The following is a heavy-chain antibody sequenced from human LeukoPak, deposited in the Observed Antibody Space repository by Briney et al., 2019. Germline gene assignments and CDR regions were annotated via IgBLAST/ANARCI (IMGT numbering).Heavy chain of an antibody. CDR1: GGSFSSYY. D-gene: IGHD3-22*01. Sequence: SETLSLTCALYGGSFSSYYWSWIRQPPGKGLEWIGEINHSGSTNYNPSLKSRVTISVDTSKNQFSLKLSSVTAADTAVYYCARVYAPYYYDSSGYFGYWGQGTLVTVSS. CDR2: INHSGST. V-gene: IGHV4-34*01. CDR3: ARVYAPYYYDSSGYFGY. J-gene: IGHJ4*02.